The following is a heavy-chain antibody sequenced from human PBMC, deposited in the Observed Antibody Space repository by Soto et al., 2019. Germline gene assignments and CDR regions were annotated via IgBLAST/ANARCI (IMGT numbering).Heavy chain of an antibody. J-gene: IGHJ6*02. CDR2: IDWDDDK. Sequence: SGATVLKPTQTLTLDCAASVFSLSTRRLCVSWIRQPPGKALEWLALIDWDDDKYYSTSLKTRLTISKDTSKNQVVLTMTNMDPVDTATYYCARIPLGYSYGSYYGMDVWGQGTTVNVS. CDR1: VFSLSTRRLC. D-gene: IGHD5-18*01. CDR3: ARIPLGYSYGSYYGMDV. V-gene: IGHV2-70*01.